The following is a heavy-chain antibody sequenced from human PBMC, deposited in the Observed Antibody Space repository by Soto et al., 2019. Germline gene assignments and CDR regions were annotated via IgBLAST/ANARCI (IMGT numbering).Heavy chain of an antibody. J-gene: IGHJ1*01. Sequence: PGGSLRLSCAASGFTFSSYGMHWVRQAPGKGLEWVAVISYDGSNKYYADSVKGRFTSSRDNSKNTLYLQMNSLCAEDTAVYYCAKDGTYSSGWYAEYFQHWGQGT. CDR2: ISYDGSNK. D-gene: IGHD6-19*01. CDR1: GFTFSSYG. CDR3: AKDGTYSSGWYAEYFQH. V-gene: IGHV3-30*18.